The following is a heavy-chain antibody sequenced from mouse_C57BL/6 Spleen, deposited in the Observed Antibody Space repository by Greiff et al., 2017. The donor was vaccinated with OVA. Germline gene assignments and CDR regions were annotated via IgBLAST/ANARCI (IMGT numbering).Heavy chain of an antibody. CDR1: GFTFSSYA. CDR3: AREGYYGSSYHYYAMDY. J-gene: IGHJ4*01. CDR2: ISDGGSYT. V-gene: IGHV5-4*01. Sequence: EVQRVESGGGLVKPGGSLKLSCAASGFTFSSYAMSWVRQTPEKRLEWVATISDGGSYTYYPDNVKGRFTISRDNAKNNLYLQMSHLKSEDTAMYYCAREGYYGSSYHYYAMDYWGQGTSVTVSS. D-gene: IGHD1-1*01.